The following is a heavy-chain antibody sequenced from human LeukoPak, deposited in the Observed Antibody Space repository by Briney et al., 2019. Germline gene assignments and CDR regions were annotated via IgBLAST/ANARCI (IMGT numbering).Heavy chain of an antibody. J-gene: IGHJ4*02. V-gene: IGHV4-61*01. CDR1: GGSVSSGSHY. CDR3: ARAITGYCSGGSCSAGY. CDR2: IYYIGST. Sequence: SETLSLTCTVSGGSVSSGSHYWSWIRQPPGRGLEWIGHIYYIGSTNYNPSLKSRVTISVDTSKNQFSLKLSSVTAADTAVYYCARAITGYCSGGSCSAGYWGQGTLVTVSS. D-gene: IGHD2-15*01.